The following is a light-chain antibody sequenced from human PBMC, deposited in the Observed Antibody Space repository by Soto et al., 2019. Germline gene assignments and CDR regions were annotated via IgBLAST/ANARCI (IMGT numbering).Light chain of an antibody. V-gene: IGKV3-15*01. CDR1: QSVNSN. J-gene: IGKJ3*01. CDR2: GAS. Sequence: EIMMTQSGVAVSVSPGERATLSCRASQSVNSNLAWYQQKPGQAPRLLIYGASTWATGIPASFIGNGSGTEFTLTASILKPEAFAVYSCQQHNNWPSTFGPGTKVDI. CDR3: QQHNNWPST.